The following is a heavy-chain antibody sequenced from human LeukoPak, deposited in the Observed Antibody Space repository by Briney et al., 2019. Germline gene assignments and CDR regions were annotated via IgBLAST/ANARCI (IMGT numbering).Heavy chain of an antibody. CDR3: ASEIAAGGTGDY. J-gene: IGHJ4*02. CDR2: MNPNSGNT. Sequence: VASVKVSCKAYGYTFTSYDLNWVRQSTGQGLEWMGWMNPNSGNTGYAQKFQGRVTMTRNTSISTAYMELSSLRSEDTAVYYCASEIAAGGTGDYSGQGTLVTVSS. CDR1: GYTFTSYD. V-gene: IGHV1-8*01. D-gene: IGHD6-13*01.